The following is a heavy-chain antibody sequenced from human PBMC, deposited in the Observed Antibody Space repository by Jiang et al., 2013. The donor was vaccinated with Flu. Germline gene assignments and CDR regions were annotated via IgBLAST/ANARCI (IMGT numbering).Heavy chain of an antibody. CDR1: GFTFRSYT. D-gene: IGHD3-3*01. CDR2: ISSSSSTR. V-gene: IGHV3-48*01. Sequence: VQLVESGGGLVQRGGSLRLSCAASGFTFRSYTMNWVRQAPGKGLEWISDISSSSSTRYYADSVKGRFTISRDNAKNSLYLQMNSLGAEDTAVYYCARESGRDWYFDLVGPW. J-gene: IGHJ2*01. CDR3: ARESGRDWYFDL.